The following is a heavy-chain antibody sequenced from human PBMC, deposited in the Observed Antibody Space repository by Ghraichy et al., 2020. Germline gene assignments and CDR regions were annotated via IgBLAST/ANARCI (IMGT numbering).Heavy chain of an antibody. D-gene: IGHD3-10*01. V-gene: IGHV6-1*01. CDR3: AGSEAGLRLGFDY. CDR1: GDSVSSNSAA. J-gene: IGHJ4*02. Sequence: SQTLSLTCAISGDSVSSNSAAWNWIRQSPSGGLEWLGRTYYRSKWYYDYAESLKSRITINPDTSKNQFSLQLNSVTPEDTAVYYCAGSEAGLRLGFDYWGQGTLVTVSS. CDR2: TYYRSKWYY.